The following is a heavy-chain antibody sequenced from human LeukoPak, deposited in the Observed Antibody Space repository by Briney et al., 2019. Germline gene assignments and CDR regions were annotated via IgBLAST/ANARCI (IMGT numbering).Heavy chain of an antibody. J-gene: IGHJ3*01. CDR2: IYYSGST. Sequence: SETLSLTCAVSGGSISSTGYCWAWIRQPPGKGLEWIGTIYYSGSTCHNTSLKSRITMSVDTSRNQFSLKLSSVDAADTAVYYCAKAGVRYFDSSGLYAFDFWGQGTTVTVSS. D-gene: IGHD3-22*01. CDR1: GGSISSTGYC. CDR3: AKAGVRYFDSSGLYAFDF. V-gene: IGHV4-39*01.